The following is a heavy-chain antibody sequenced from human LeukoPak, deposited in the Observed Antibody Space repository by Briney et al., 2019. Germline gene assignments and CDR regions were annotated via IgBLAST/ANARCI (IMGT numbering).Heavy chain of an antibody. V-gene: IGHV4-39*07. Sequence: SETLSLTCSVSGGSISLSYYYWGWIRQPPGKALEWIGSVYYSGTTSYNPSLKSRVTISVDTSKNQFSLKLSSVTAADTAVYYCARDSRYYDILTGYYNGPFDYWGQGTLVTVSS. J-gene: IGHJ4*02. CDR1: GGSISLSYYY. CDR2: VYYSGTT. D-gene: IGHD3-9*01. CDR3: ARDSRYYDILTGYYNGPFDY.